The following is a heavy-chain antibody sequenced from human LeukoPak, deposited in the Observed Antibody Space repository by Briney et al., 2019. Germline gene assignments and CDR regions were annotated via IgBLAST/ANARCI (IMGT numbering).Heavy chain of an antibody. D-gene: IGHD3-22*01. CDR1: GYTFTSYG. J-gene: IGHJ1*01. CDR2: ISAYNGNT. Sequence: ASVKVSCKASGYTFTSYGISWVRQAPGQGLEWMGWISAYNGNTNYAQKLQGRVTMTTDTSTSTAYMELSSLRSEDTAVYYCARIESSGYYQEYFQHWGQGTLVTVSS. CDR3: ARIESSGYYQEYFQH. V-gene: IGHV1-18*01.